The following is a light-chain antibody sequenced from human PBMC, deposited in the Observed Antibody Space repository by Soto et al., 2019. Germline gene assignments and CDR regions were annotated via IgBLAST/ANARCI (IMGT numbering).Light chain of an antibody. J-gene: IGKJ3*01. V-gene: IGKV1-39*01. CDR1: QSISDF. CDR2: AAS. CDR3: QQSYSTPFT. Sequence: DIQMTQYPSSLSASEGDRVTITCRASQSISDFLNWYQQKPGKAPKLLIYAASSLQSGVPSRFTGSGSGTDFTLTISSLQPEDFATYYCQQSYSTPFTFGPGTTVDIK.